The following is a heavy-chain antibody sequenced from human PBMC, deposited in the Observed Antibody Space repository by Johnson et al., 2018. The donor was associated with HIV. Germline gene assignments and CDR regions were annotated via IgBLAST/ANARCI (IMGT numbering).Heavy chain of an antibody. D-gene: IGHD2-21*02. Sequence: QVQLVESGGGVVQPGGSLRLSCAASGFTFSSYGMHWVRQAPGKGLEGVAFIRYDGSNKYYADSVKGRFTISRDNSKNTLYLQMNSLRAEDTAVYYWARDRHCGGDCYTEDAFDSWGQGTMVTVSS. CDR3: ARDRHCGGDCYTEDAFDS. CDR2: IRYDGSNK. CDR1: GFTFSSYG. V-gene: IGHV3-30*02. J-gene: IGHJ3*02.